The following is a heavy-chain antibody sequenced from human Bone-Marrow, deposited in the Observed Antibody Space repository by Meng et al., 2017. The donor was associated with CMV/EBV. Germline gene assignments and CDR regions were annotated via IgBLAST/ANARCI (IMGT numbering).Heavy chain of an antibody. J-gene: IGHJ4*02. CDR1: GFTFSTYV. Sequence: ASVKVSCKASGFTFSTYVITWVRQAPGQGLEWMGWFNGYNGDTNYAQKAQGRVTVTIDTSTNTAYMEMRSLRSDDTAVYYCARGRMRADFYCWGQGTLVTVSS. V-gene: IGHV1-18*01. CDR2: FNGYNGDT. CDR3: ARGRMRADFYC.